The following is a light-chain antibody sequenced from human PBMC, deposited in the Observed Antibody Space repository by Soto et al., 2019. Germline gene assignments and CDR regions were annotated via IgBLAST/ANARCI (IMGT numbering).Light chain of an antibody. CDR3: QQRSYWPPIYT. CDR2: DAS. V-gene: IGKV3-11*01. Sequence: ETVLRQSPATLFLSPGERATLSCRASQSIETLFAWYQHKPGHSPSLLISDASNTTPAVPARFIGSGSGTDFTFTITSIEPEDFAVDYCQQRSYWPPIYTFGQGTKLEIK. CDR1: QSIETL. J-gene: IGKJ2*01.